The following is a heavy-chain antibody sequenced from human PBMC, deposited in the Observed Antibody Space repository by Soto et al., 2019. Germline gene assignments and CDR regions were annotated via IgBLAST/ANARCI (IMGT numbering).Heavy chain of an antibody. J-gene: IGHJ2*01. V-gene: IGHV4-59*08. CDR2: IYYSGST. D-gene: IGHD3-3*01. Sequence: SETLSLTCTVSGGSINSYYWSWIRQPPGKGLEWIGYIYYSGSTNYNPSLKSRVTISVDTSKNQFSLKLSSVTAADTAVYYCARVKVGDLLRFNWFFDLWGRGTLVTVSS. CDR1: GGSINSYY. CDR3: ARVKVGDLLRFNWFFDL.